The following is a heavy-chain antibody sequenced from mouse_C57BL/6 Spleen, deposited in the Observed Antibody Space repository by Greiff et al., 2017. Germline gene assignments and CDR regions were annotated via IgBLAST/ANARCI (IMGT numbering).Heavy chain of an antibody. Sequence: QVQLQQSGAELVKPGASVKISCKASGYAFSSYWMNWVKQRPGKGLEWIGQIYPGDGDTNYNGKFKGKATLTADKSSSTAYMQLSSLTSEDSAVYFCARSPITTVHYYARDYWGQGTSVTVSS. CDR2: IYPGDGDT. V-gene: IGHV1-80*01. J-gene: IGHJ4*01. CDR1: GYAFSSYW. D-gene: IGHD1-1*01. CDR3: ARSPITTVHYYARDY.